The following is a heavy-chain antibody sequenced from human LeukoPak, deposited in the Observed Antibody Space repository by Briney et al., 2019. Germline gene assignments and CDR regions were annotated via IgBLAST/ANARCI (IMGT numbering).Heavy chain of an antibody. Sequence: GESLKISCNGSGYSFTSYWIGWVRQMPGKGLEWKGIIYPGDSDTRYSPSFQGQVTISADKSISTAYLQWSSLKASDTAMYYCARRGIAAAGRPYYFDYWGQGTLVTVSS. V-gene: IGHV5-51*01. J-gene: IGHJ4*02. CDR2: IYPGDSDT. CDR3: ARRGIAAAGRPYYFDY. D-gene: IGHD6-13*01. CDR1: GYSFTSYW.